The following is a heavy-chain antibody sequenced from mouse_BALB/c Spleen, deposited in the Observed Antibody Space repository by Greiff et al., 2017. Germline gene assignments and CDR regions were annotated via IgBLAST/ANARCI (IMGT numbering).Heavy chain of an antibody. CDR2: IDPENGNT. Sequence: EVQLQQSGAELVRPGALVKLSCKASGFNIKDYYMHWVKQRPEQGLEWIGWIDPENGNTIYDPKFQGKASITADTSSNTAYLQLSSLTSEDTAVYYCARSAYYRYDGRHYYAMDYWGQGTSVTVSS. CDR1: GFNIKDYY. D-gene: IGHD2-14*01. V-gene: IGHV14-1*02. J-gene: IGHJ4*01. CDR3: ARSAYYRYDGRHYYAMDY.